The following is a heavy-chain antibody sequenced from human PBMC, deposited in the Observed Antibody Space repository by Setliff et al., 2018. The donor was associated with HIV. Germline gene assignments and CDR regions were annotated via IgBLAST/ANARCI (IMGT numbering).Heavy chain of an antibody. D-gene: IGHD6-13*01. Sequence: GESLKISCKTSGYDFTTNWVGWVRQMPGKGLEWMGIIRPADSDTRVNPSFQDHVTISADKSISTTYLQWSSLRASDTAMYYCARVFSAGWFDSWGQGTLVTVSS. J-gene: IGHJ5*01. CDR3: ARVFSAGWFDS. CDR2: IRPADSDT. V-gene: IGHV5-51*01. CDR1: GYDFTTNW.